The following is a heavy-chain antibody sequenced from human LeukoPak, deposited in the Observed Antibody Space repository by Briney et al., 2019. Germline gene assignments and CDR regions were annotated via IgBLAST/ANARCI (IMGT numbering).Heavy chain of an antibody. CDR2: ISWNSGSI. CDR1: GFTFSSYA. J-gene: IGHJ4*02. CDR3: AKVFPYYYDSSGHFDY. Sequence: GGSLRLSCAASGFTFSSYAMSWVRQAPGKGLEWVSGISWNSGSIGYADSVKGRFTISRDNAKNSLYLQMNSLRAEDTALYYCAKVFPYYYDSSGHFDYWGQGTLVTVSS. V-gene: IGHV3-9*01. D-gene: IGHD3-22*01.